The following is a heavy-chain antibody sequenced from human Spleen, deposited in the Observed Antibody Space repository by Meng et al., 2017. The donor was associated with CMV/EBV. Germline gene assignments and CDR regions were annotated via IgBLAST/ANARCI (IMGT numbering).Heavy chain of an antibody. V-gene: IGHV4-34*01. CDR2: INHGGST. J-gene: IGHJ4*02. Sequence: VYGGSFSPCDWGWIRQSPGKGLEWIGKINHGGSTFYNPSLKSRVTISLDMSKNQFSLGLTSVTAADTAVYYCARDSSGWYDGYFDSWGQGTLVTVSS. CDR3: ARDSSGWYDGYFDS. CDR1: GGSFSPCD. D-gene: IGHD6-19*01.